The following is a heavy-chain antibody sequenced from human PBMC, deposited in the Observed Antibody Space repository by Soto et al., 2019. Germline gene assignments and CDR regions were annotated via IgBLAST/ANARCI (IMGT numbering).Heavy chain of an antibody. CDR3: ARDRRGVTTKMDV. V-gene: IGHV3-21*01. J-gene: IGHJ6*02. Sequence: GGSLRLSCAASGFTFSSYSMTWVRQAPGKGLEWVSSISSSSSYIYYADSVKGRFTISRDNAKNSLYLQMNSLIAEDTAVYYWARDRRGVTTKMDVWGQGTTVTVSS. CDR1: GFTFSSYS. D-gene: IGHD4-17*01. CDR2: ISSSSSYI.